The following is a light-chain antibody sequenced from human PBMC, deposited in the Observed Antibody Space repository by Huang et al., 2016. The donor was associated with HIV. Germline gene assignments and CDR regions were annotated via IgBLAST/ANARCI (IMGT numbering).Light chain of an antibody. CDR2: DAS. J-gene: IGKJ3*01. CDR1: QSVGSY. CDR3: QQRSNWPPFT. Sequence: EIVLTQSPATLSLSPGERATLSCRASQSVGSYLAWYQQKPGQPPRLLIYDASNRATGIPARFSGSGSGTDFTLTISSLEPEDFAVYYCQQRSNWPPFTFGPGTKVDIK. V-gene: IGKV3-11*01.